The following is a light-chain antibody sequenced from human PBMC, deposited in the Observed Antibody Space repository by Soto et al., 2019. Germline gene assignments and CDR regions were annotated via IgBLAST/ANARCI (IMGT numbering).Light chain of an antibody. V-gene: IGKV1-6*01. CDR2: TAS. J-gene: IGKJ5*01. CDR1: QGIRSE. CDR3: QQAYSFPIT. Sequence: AIQMTQSPSSLSASVGDRVTITCRASQGIRSELGWYQQKPGKAPNLLIYTASTLQSGVPSRFSGSGSGTDFTLSINSLQPEDFATYYCQQAYSFPITFGQGTRLEIK.